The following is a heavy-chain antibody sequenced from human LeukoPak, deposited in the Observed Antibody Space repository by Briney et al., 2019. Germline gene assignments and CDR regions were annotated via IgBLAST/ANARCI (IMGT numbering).Heavy chain of an antibody. CDR3: ARDPPDYGAPAYFDY. J-gene: IGHJ4*02. CDR2: INPNNGGT. D-gene: IGHD4-17*01. CDR1: GYAFTGYY. V-gene: IGHV1-2*02. Sequence: ASVKVSCKASGYAFTGYYLHWVRQAPGQGLEWMGWINPNNGGTNYAQKFQGRVTMTRDTSISTAYMELSRLRSDDTAVYYCARDPPDYGAPAYFDYWGQGTLVTVSS.